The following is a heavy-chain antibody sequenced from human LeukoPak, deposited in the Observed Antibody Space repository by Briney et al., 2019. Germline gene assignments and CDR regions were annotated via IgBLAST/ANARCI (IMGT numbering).Heavy chain of an antibody. V-gene: IGHV1-69*13. CDR1: GGTFSSYA. J-gene: IGHJ6*02. Sequence: VASVTVSCKASGGTFSSYAISWVRQAPGQGLEWMGGIIPIFGTANYAQKFQGRVTITADESMSTAYMELSSLRSEDTAVYYCARTGDGFLLGMDVWGQGTTVTVSS. D-gene: IGHD1-14*01. CDR3: ARTGDGFLLGMDV. CDR2: IIPIFGTA.